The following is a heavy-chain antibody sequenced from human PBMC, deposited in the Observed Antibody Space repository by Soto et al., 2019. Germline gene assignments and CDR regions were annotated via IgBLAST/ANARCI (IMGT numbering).Heavy chain of an antibody. CDR1: REGLTSRS. D-gene: IGHD4-17*01. J-gene: IGHJ4*02. CDR3: ARDPSAYGDLDY. CDR2: ISAYNGNT. V-gene: IGHV1-18*01. Sequence: SAELCWKASREGLTSRSSCWQRQAPGQGLEWMGWISAYNGNTNYAQKLQGRVTMTTDTSTSTAYMELRSLRSDDTAVYYCARDPSAYGDLDYWGQGPLVTVSS.